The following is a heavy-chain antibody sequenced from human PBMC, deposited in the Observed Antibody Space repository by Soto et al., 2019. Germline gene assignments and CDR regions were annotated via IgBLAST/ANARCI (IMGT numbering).Heavy chain of an antibody. Sequence: GASVKVSCNASGYTCTSYAMHWARQAPGERLEWMGWINAGNGNTKYSQKFQGRVTITRDTSASTASMELSSLRSEDTAVYYCARDAMIVVVYWFAPWGQGTLVTVPQ. J-gene: IGHJ5*02. CDR1: GYTCTSYA. CDR2: INAGNGNT. CDR3: ARDAMIVVVYWFAP. D-gene: IGHD3-22*01. V-gene: IGHV1-3*01.